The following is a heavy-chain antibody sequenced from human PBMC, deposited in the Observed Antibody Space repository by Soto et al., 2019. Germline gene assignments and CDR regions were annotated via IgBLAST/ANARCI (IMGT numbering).Heavy chain of an antibody. J-gene: IGHJ4*02. V-gene: IGHV3-30*18. CDR2: ISYDGSNK. D-gene: IGHD5-18*01. CDR3: AKGSTAMTYFDY. CDR1: GFTFSSYG. Sequence: QVQLVESGGGVVQPGRSLRLSCAASGFTFSSYGMHWVRQAPGKGLEWVAVISYDGSNKYYADSVKGRFTISRDNSKNTLYLQMNSLRAEHTAVYYCAKGSTAMTYFDYWGQGTLVTVSS.